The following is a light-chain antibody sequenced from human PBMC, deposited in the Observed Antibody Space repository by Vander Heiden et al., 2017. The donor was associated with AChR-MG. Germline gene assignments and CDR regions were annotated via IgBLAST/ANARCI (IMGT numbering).Light chain of an antibody. CDR3: SQGTHWPPT. V-gene: IGKV2-30*02. Sequence: DVVLTQSPLSLPVTLGQPASISCRSSQSLLHSDGNAYLNWFQQRPGQSPRRLIYKVSTRDSGVPDRFSGSVSGTDFTLKISRVEAEDVGVYYCSQGTHWPPTFGQGTRVEIK. J-gene: IGKJ1*01. CDR1: QSLLHSDGNAY. CDR2: KVS.